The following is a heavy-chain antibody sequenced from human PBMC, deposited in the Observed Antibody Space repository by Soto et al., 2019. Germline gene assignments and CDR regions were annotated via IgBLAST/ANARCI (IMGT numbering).Heavy chain of an antibody. CDR3: ARGDVYYYDSSGYYWANDAFEI. Sequence: QVQLQQSGPGLVKPSQTLSLTCTVSGGSISSGGYYWSWIRQHPGKGLEWIGYIYYRGSTYYTPFRKARCTMYVHAAKTQFAHKTRRVTDADTAVHCCARGDVYYYDSSGYYWANDAFEIWGQGTMVTVSS. CDR1: GGSISSGGYY. V-gene: IGHV4-31*03. CDR2: IYYRGST. J-gene: IGHJ3*02. D-gene: IGHD3-22*01.